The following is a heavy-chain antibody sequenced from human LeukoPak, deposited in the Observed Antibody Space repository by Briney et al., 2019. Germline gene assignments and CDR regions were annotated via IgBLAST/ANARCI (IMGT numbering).Heavy chain of an antibody. D-gene: IGHD1-26*01. CDR1: GFTFSRYA. V-gene: IGHV3-64*01. CDR3: ARGSGAFFDY. CDR2: ITSNGGST. Sequence: GGSLRLSCAASGFTFSRYAMHWVRQAPGKGLEYVSAITSNGGSTYYANSVKGRFIISRDNSKNTLYLQMNSLRAEDTAVYYCARGSGAFFDYWGQGTLVTVSS. J-gene: IGHJ4*02.